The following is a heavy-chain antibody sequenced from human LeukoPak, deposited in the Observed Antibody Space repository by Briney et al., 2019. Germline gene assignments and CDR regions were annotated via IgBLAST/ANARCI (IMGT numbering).Heavy chain of an antibody. CDR3: ASRGADDYGDYGFDY. CDR2: IFYRGST. J-gene: IGHJ4*02. Sequence: SETLSLTCTVSGGSISSYYWSWIRQPPGKGLEWIGYIFYRGSTNYNPSLKSRVTISIDTSKNQFSLKLSSVTAADTAVYYCASRGADDYGDYGFDYWGQGTLVTVSS. D-gene: IGHD4-17*01. CDR1: GGSISSYY. V-gene: IGHV4-59*08.